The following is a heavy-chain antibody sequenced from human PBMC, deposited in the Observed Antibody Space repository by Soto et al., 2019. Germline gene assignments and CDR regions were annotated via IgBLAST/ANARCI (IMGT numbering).Heavy chain of an antibody. CDR1: GDSVSSNTAS. J-gene: IGHJ5*02. CDR3: AKGDNLGPKTGYAFDP. CDR2: TYFRSKWYN. V-gene: IGHV6-1*01. Sequence: SQTLSLTCAISGDSVSSNTASWNWIRQSPSRGLEWLGRTYFRSKWYNDYAVSVKSRIIINPDTSNNQFSLQLNSVTPEDTAVYFCAKGDNLGPKTGYAFDPWGQGILVTVS. D-gene: IGHD5-12*01.